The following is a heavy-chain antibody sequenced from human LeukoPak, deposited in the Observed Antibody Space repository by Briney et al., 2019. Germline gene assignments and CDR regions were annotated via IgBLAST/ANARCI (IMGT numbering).Heavy chain of an antibody. V-gene: IGHV3-9*01. CDR3: ARADDFWSGYSSYYYMDV. D-gene: IGHD3-3*01. CDR1: GFTFDDYA. CDR2: ISWNSGSI. Sequence: GGSLRLSCAASGFTFDDYAMHWVRQAPGKGLEWVSGISWNSGSIGYADSVKGRFTISRDNAKNSLYLQMNSLRAEDTAVYYCARADDFWSGYSSYYYMDVWGKGTTVTVSS. J-gene: IGHJ6*03.